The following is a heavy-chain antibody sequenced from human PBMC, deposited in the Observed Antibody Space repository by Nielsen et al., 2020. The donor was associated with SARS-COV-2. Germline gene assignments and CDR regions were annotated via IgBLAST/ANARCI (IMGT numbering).Heavy chain of an antibody. CDR2: LTGDGSSS. V-gene: IGHV3-74*01. CDR3: GREGRIVEAHVGAFDL. J-gene: IGHJ3*01. Sequence: GESLKISCVASGFTFSGSAMHWVRQAPGKGLVWVSGLTGDGSSSNYADSAKGRFTISRDNAKNTLYLQMNSLRAEDTAVYYCGREGRIVEAHVGAFDLWGQGTTVTVSA. D-gene: IGHD1-26*01. CDR1: GFTFSGSA.